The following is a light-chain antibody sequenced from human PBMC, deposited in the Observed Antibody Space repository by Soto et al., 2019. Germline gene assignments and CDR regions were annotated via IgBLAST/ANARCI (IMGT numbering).Light chain of an antibody. V-gene: IGKV1-5*03. CDR2: KAS. Sequence: DIQITQSPSTLSASVGDRVTITCRASQSISSWLAWYQQKPGKAPKLLIYKASNLESGVPSRFSGSGSGTEFTLTISSXQPDDFATYYCQQYNSYSLTFGGGTKVDIK. CDR1: QSISSW. J-gene: IGKJ4*01. CDR3: QQYNSYSLT.